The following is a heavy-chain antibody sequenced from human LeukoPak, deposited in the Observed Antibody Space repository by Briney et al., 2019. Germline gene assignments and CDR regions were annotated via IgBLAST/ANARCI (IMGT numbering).Heavy chain of an antibody. J-gene: IGHJ4*02. D-gene: IGHD3-16*02. CDR3: ARDSKRDDYVWGSYRQFDY. CDR2: ISAYSGNT. V-gene: IGHV1-18*01. Sequence: ASVKVSCKASGYTFTSYGISWVRQAPGQGLEWMGWISAYSGNTNYAQKLQGRVTMTTDTSTSTAYMELRSLRSDDTAVYYCARDSKRDDYVWGSYRQFDYWGQGTLVTVSS. CDR1: GYTFTSYG.